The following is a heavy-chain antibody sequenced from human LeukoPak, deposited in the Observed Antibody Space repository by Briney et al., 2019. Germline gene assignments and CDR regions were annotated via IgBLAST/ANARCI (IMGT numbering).Heavy chain of an antibody. CDR1: GFTFSSYA. D-gene: IGHD1-26*01. CDR2: ISYDGSNK. J-gene: IGHJ4*02. Sequence: GGSLRLSCAASGFTFSSYAMHWVRQAPGKGLEWVAVISYDGSNKYYADSVKGRFTISRDNSENTLNLQMNSLRAEDTAVYYCAAKGNGYSGSYVFAHWGQGILVTVSS. CDR3: AAKGNGYSGSYVFAH. V-gene: IGHV3-30*14.